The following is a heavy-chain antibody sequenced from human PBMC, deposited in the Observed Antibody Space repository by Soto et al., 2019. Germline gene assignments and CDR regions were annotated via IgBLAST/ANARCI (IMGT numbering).Heavy chain of an antibody. J-gene: IGHJ6*02. CDR1: GFTLSTYG. CDR3: ARIRGYWYGLDV. CDR2: ITGTGGNT. V-gene: IGHV3-23*01. Sequence: EVQLLESGGGLLQPGGSLRLSCAASGFTLSTYGMTWVRQAPGKGLEWVSAITGTGGNTYYVDSVKGRFTSSRDNSKNMLYLQMNSLRVEDTAVYYCARIRGYWYGLDVWGQGTTVTVSS.